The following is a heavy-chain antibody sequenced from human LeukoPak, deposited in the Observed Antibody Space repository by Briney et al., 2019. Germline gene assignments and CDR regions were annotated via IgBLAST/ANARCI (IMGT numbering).Heavy chain of an antibody. CDR3: ARDQQWLVQRYYYYGMDV. J-gene: IGHJ6*02. CDR1: GGTFSSYA. D-gene: IGHD6-19*01. V-gene: IGHV1-69*04. Sequence: GSSVKVSCKASGGTFSSYAISWVRQAPGQGLEWMGRIIPILGIANYAQKFQGRVTITADKSTSTAYMELSSLRSEDTAVYYCARDQQWLVQRYYYYGMDVWGQGTTVTVSS. CDR2: IIPILGIA.